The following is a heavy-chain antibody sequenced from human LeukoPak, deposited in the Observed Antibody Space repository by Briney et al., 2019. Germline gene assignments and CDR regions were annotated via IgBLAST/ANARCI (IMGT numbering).Heavy chain of an antibody. CDR2: LSFDGAHK. CDR1: GFTFRHYA. V-gene: IGHV3-30*04. J-gene: IGHJ4*02. CDR3: VRARAGGLDY. Sequence: NPGGSLRLSCAASGFTFRHYAVHWVRQAPGRGLEWVAVLSFDGAHKYYAESVKGRFTISKDNSNNTLFQQMDSLRLEDTALYYCVRARAGGLDYWGQGTLVTVSS. D-gene: IGHD3-16*01.